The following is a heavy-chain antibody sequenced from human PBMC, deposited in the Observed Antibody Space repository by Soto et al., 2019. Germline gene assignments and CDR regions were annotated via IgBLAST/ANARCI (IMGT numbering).Heavy chain of an antibody. D-gene: IGHD3-22*01. CDR3: ARGDPPYYHDSSGYYLDYFGY. CDR2: IYYSGST. CDR1: GGSISSGDYY. V-gene: IGHV4-30-4*01. Sequence: SETLSLTCTVSGGSISSGDYYWSWIRQPPGKGLEWIGYIYYSGSTYYNPSLKSRVTISVDTSKNQFSLKLSSVTAADTAVYYCARGDPPYYHDSSGYYLDYFGYWGQGTLVTVSS. J-gene: IGHJ4*02.